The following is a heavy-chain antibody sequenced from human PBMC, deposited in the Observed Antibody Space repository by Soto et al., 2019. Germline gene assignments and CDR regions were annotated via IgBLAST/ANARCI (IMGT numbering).Heavy chain of an antibody. J-gene: IGHJ4*02. CDR2: MNPNSGNT. D-gene: IGHD5-18*01. Sequence: QVHLMQSGAEVKKPGASVKVSCKASGYTFTSYDINWVRQATGQGLEWMGWMNPNSGNTGFSQKFQGRVTMTWNTSXTXAYMELISLTSEDTAVYFCARASRKVSGYSYGSLDNWGQGTLVTVSS. V-gene: IGHV1-8*01. CDR1: GYTFTSYD. CDR3: ARASRKVSGYSYGSLDN.